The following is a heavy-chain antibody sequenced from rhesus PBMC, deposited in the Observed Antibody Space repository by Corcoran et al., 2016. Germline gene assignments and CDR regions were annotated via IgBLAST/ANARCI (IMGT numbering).Heavy chain of an antibody. D-gene: IGHD3-28*01. CDR2: FRNRSNKYTA. CDR3: TRGGSGWLLHIDY. V-gene: IGHV3-118*01. Sequence: EVQLVESGGGLVQPGGSLRLSWAAYGFTVSRSAIHGVRQASGKGREWVGRFRNRSNKYTAGSAASLEGWFASSRDASKNTAYLPMNSLKAEATAVYYCTRGGSGWLLHIDYWGQGVLVTVSS. J-gene: IGHJ4*01. CDR1: GFTVSRSA.